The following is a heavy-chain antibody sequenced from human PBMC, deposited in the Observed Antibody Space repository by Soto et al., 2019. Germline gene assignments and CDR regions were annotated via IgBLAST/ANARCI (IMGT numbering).Heavy chain of an antibody. Sequence: SETLSLTSTVSGGSISNYYWRWIRQPPGKGLEWIGYIYYSGSTNYNPSLKSRVTISVDTSKNQFSLKLSSVTAADTAVYYCARARFITIFGVVFDYWGQGTLVTVSS. J-gene: IGHJ4*02. CDR3: ARARFITIFGVVFDY. CDR1: GGSISNYY. V-gene: IGHV4-59*01. D-gene: IGHD3-3*01. CDR2: IYYSGST.